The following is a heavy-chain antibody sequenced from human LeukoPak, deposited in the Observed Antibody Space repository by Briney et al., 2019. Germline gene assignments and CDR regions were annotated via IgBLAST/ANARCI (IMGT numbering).Heavy chain of an antibody. CDR2: ISSNGGST. J-gene: IGHJ4*02. CDR3: ARAEGMGYGSGRGAFDY. CDR1: GFTFSSYA. D-gene: IGHD3-10*01. V-gene: IGHV3-64*01. Sequence: GGSLRLSCAASGFTFSSYAMHWVRQAPGNGLEYVSAISSNGGSTYYANSVKGRFTISRDNSKNTLYLQMGSLRAEDMAVYYCARAEGMGYGSGRGAFDYWGQGTLVTVSS.